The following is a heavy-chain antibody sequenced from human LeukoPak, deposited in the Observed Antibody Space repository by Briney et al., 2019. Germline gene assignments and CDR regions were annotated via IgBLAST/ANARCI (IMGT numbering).Heavy chain of an antibody. CDR3: SIATAGYYFDY. V-gene: IGHV4-4*07. J-gene: IGHJ4*02. CDR2: IYASGST. Sequence: SETLSLTCTVSGGSIGSNYWTWIRQPAGKALEWIGRIYASGSTNYNPSLKSRVTMSVDTSKNQFSLKLSSVTAADTAVCYCSIATAGYYFDYWGQGTLVTVSS. D-gene: IGHD6-13*01. CDR1: GGSIGSNY.